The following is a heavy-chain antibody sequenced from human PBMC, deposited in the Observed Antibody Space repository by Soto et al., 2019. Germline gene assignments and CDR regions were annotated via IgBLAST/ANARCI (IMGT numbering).Heavy chain of an antibody. J-gene: IGHJ1*01. V-gene: IGHV3-23*01. CDR1: GFTFSSYA. CDR3: AKVYYYDSSGYYGEYFQH. D-gene: IGHD3-22*01. Sequence: EVQLLESGGGLVQPGGSLRLSCAASGFTFSSYAMSWVRQAPGKGLEWVSAISGSGGSTYYADSVKGRFTISRDNSKKTLYLQMNSLGAEDTAVYYCAKVYYYDSSGYYGEYFQHWGQGTLVTVSS. CDR2: ISGSGGST.